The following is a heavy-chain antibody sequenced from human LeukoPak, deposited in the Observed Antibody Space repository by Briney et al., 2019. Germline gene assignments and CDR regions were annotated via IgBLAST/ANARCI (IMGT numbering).Heavy chain of an antibody. CDR2: IYYSGST. Sequence: SETLSLTCTVSGGSISSSSYYWGWIRQPPGKGLEWIGSIYYSGSTYYNPSLKSRVTISVDTSKNQFSLKLSSVTAADTAVYYCARHHTVTTIEPLDYWGQGTLVTVSP. J-gene: IGHJ4*02. D-gene: IGHD4-17*01. CDR1: GGSISSSSYY. CDR3: ARHHTVTTIEPLDY. V-gene: IGHV4-39*01.